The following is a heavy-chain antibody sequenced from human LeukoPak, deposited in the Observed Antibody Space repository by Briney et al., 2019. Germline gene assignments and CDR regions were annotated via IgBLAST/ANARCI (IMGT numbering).Heavy chain of an antibody. CDR3: ARDGRTTSNPSHDTFAI. Sequence: PSETLSLTCTVSGGSISSGGYYWSWIRQPPGRGLEWIGYISHSGSAYYSPSLESRITISVDRSKNQFSLKLKSVTAADTAIYYCARDGRTTSNPSHDTFAIWGQGTMVAVSS. J-gene: IGHJ3*02. D-gene: IGHD4-11*01. CDR1: GGSISSGGYY. CDR2: ISHSGSA. V-gene: IGHV4-30-2*01.